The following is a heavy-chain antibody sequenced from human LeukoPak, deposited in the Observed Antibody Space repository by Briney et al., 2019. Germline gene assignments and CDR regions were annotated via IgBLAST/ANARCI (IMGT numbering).Heavy chain of an antibody. CDR2: IYYSGRT. J-gene: IGHJ4*02. V-gene: IGHV4-59*07. Sequence: SDPVSLSSGAGGASISSYYCSWLRQPPGKGLEWIGYIYYSGRTNYSPSLKSRVTISVDTSKNQFSLKLNSVTAADTAVYYCARCGGSCSGGFDYWGQGTLVTVSS. CDR3: ARCGGSCSGGFDY. D-gene: IGHD2-15*01. CDR1: GASISSYY.